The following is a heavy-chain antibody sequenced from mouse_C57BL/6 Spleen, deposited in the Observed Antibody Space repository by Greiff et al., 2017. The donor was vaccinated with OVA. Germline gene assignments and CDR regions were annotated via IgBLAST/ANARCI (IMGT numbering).Heavy chain of an antibody. CDR2: IDPEDGDT. CDR1: GFNIKDYY. J-gene: IGHJ1*03. CDR3: TTATVVVEGYFDV. V-gene: IGHV14-1*01. Sequence: VQLKQSGAELVRPGASVKLSCTASGFNIKDYYMHWVKQRPEQGLEWIGRIDPEDGDTEYAPKFQGKATMTADTSSNTAYLQLSSLTSEDTAVYYCTTATVVVEGYFDVWGTGTTVTVSS. D-gene: IGHD1-1*01.